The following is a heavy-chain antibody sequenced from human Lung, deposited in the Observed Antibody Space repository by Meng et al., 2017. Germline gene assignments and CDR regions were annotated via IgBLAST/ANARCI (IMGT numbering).Heavy chain of an antibody. CDR2: ISSSSA. J-gene: IGHJ4*02. Sequence: EVQLVVAGGGLVKHGGSLRLSCAASGCTFSSYSMNWVRQAPGKGLEWVSSISSSSAYADSVKGRFTISRDNAKNSRYLQMNSLRAEDTAVYYCARGRVVVAATPSDYWGQGTLVTVSS. CDR1: GCTFSSYS. CDR3: ARGRVVVAATPSDY. V-gene: IGHV3-21*01. D-gene: IGHD2-15*01.